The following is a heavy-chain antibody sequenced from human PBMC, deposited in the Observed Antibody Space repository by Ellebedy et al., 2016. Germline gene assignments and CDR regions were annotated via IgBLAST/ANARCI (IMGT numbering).Heavy chain of an antibody. V-gene: IGHV1-18*01. CDR3: ARDLGKQWLVQNWFDP. Sequence: ASVKVSXXASGYTFTSYGISWVRQAPGQGLEWMGWISAYNGNTKYSQKFQGRVTITRDTSASTAYMELSSLRSEDTAVYYCARDLGKQWLVQNWFDPWGQGTLVTVSS. CDR2: ISAYNGNT. CDR1: GYTFTSYG. D-gene: IGHD6-19*01. J-gene: IGHJ5*02.